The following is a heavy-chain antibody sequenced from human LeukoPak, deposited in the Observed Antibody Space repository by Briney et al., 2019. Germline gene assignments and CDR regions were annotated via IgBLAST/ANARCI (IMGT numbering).Heavy chain of an antibody. CDR3: ARGVGIAAAGSLDY. J-gene: IGHJ4*02. D-gene: IGHD6-13*01. V-gene: IGHV3-21*01. CDR1: GFTFSSYW. Sequence: GGSLRLSCAASGFTFSSYWMSWVRQAPGKGLEWVSSISSSSSYIYYADSVKGRFTISRDNAKNSLYLQMNSLRAEDTAVYYCARGVGIAAAGSLDYWGQGTLVTVSS. CDR2: ISSSSSYI.